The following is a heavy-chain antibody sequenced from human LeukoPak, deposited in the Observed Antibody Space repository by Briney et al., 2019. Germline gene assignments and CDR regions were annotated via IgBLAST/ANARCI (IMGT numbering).Heavy chain of an antibody. CDR3: ARAAGAAGGQYFDY. CDR1: GGSFSGYY. Sequence: PSETLSLTCAVYGGSFSGYYWSWIRQPPGKGLEWIGEINHSGSTNYNPSLKSRVTISVDTSKNQLSLKLGPVTAADTAVYYCARAAGAAGGQYFDYWGQGTLVTVSS. V-gene: IGHV4-34*01. J-gene: IGHJ4*02. D-gene: IGHD6-13*01. CDR2: INHSGST.